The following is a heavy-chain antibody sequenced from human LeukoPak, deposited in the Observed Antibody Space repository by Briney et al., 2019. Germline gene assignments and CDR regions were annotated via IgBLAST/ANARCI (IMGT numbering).Heavy chain of an antibody. Sequence: GGSLRLSCAASGFTFSSNSMNWVRQAPGKGLEWVSYISSTGGTIYYADSMKGRFTISRDNAKNSLYLQMNSLRVEDTAVYYCARGAYGYCSSTSCYFGTIDYWGQGTLVTVSS. CDR1: GFTFSSNS. J-gene: IGHJ4*02. V-gene: IGHV3-48*04. D-gene: IGHD2-2*01. CDR3: ARGAYGYCSSTSCYFGTIDY. CDR2: ISSTGGTI.